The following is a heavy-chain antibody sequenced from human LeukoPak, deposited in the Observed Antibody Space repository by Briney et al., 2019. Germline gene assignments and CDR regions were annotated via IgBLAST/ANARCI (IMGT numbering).Heavy chain of an antibody. V-gene: IGHV1-18*01. D-gene: IGHD5-18*01. Sequence: ASVKVSCKASGYTFTSYGISWVRQAPGQGLDWMGWISPYNGNTNYAQKLQGRITMTTHTPTSTAYMELRSLRSDDTAVYYCARDFPSGVGYSYGPSYYYYGMDVWGQGTTVTVSS. CDR3: ARDFPSGVGYSYGPSYYYYGMDV. CDR1: GYTFTSYG. CDR2: ISPYNGNT. J-gene: IGHJ6*02.